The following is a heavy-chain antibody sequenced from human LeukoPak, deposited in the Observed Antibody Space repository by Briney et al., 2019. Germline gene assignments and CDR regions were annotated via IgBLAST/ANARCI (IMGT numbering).Heavy chain of an antibody. CDR1: GFDFSSYG. J-gene: IGHJ5*02. D-gene: IGHD1-26*01. V-gene: IGHV3-30*02. Sequence: PGGSLRLSCAASGFDFSSYGMHWVRQAPGKGLEWVAYIHYDSTTEDYADSVQGRFTISRGNSKNTLYLQMNSLRAEDTAIYYCAKKYSTGLDPWGQGTLVTVSS. CDR3: AKKYSTGLDP. CDR2: IHYDSTTE.